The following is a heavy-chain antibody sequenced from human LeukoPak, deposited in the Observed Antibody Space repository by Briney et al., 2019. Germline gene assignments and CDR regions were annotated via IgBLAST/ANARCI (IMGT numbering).Heavy chain of an antibody. Sequence: SETLSLTCTVSGYSISSGYFWGWIRQPPGKGLEWIGSINHSGTTYYKSSLKSRVTISVDTSKNQFSLKLSSVTAADTAVYYCARTRRGSGSYFRPWGQGTLVTVSS. CDR3: ARTRRGSGSYFRP. J-gene: IGHJ4*02. V-gene: IGHV4-38-2*02. D-gene: IGHD3-10*01. CDR2: INHSGTT. CDR1: GYSISSGYF.